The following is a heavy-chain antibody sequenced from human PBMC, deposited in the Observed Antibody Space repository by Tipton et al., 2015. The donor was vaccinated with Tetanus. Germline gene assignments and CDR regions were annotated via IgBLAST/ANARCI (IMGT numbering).Heavy chain of an antibody. CDR1: GFTFSSYG. V-gene: IGHV3-30*19. Sequence: SLRLSCAASGFTFSSYGMHWVRQAPGKGLEWVAVISYDGSSKYYADSVKGRFTISRDNSKNTLYLQMNSLRAEDTAVYYCARGSYYYDSSGYLSGDYWGQGTLVTVSS. D-gene: IGHD3-22*01. CDR2: ISYDGSSK. J-gene: IGHJ4*02. CDR3: ARGSYYYDSSGYLSGDY.